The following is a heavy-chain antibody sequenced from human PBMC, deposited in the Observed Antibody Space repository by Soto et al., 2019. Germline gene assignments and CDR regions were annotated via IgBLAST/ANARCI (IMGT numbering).Heavy chain of an antibody. CDR1: GYTFTSYA. J-gene: IGHJ4*02. CDR2: INAGNGNT. D-gene: IGHD6-13*01. V-gene: IGHV1-3*01. Sequence: ASVKVSCKASGYTFTSYAMHWARHAPRQRLEWMGWINAGNGNTKYSQKFQGRVTITRDTSASTAYMELSSLRSEDTAVYYCASSIAAAGSTFDYWGQGTLVTVSS. CDR3: ASSIAAAGSTFDY.